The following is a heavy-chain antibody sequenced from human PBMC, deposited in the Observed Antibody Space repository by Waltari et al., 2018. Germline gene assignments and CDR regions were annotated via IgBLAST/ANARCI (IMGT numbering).Heavy chain of an antibody. CDR1: GGSFSGYY. V-gene: IGHV4-34*01. J-gene: IGHJ5*02. CDR2: INHSGSP. D-gene: IGHD3-10*01. CDR3: ARDGPGYYGSGSGDNWFDP. Sequence: QVQLQQWGAGLLKPSETLSLTCAVYGGSFSGYYWSWIRQPPGKGLEWIGEINHSGSPHYNPSLESRVTISVYTSKNQFSLKLSSVTAADTAVYYCARDGPGYYGSGSGDNWFDPWGQGTLVTVSS.